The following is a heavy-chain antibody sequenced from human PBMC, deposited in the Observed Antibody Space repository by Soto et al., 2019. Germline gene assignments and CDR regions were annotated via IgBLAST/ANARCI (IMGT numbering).Heavy chain of an antibody. Sequence: SETLSLTCAVSSGSIRSSNWWSWVRQSPGKGLEWIGEIFHNGNTYYNPSLNSRVTISVDTSKNQFSLNLRSVTAADTAVYYCARHTWGMDVWGQGNTVTVSS. V-gene: IGHV4-4*02. CDR1: SGSIRSSNW. J-gene: IGHJ6*02. CDR3: ARHTWGMDV. CDR2: IFHNGNT.